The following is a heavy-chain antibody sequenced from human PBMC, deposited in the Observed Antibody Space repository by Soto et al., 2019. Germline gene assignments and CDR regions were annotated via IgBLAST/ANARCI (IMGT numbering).Heavy chain of an antibody. CDR3: AREAIAAAEDAFDM. CDR1: GDSVSTNGAA. V-gene: IGHV6-1*01. CDR2: TYYRSQWYN. D-gene: IGHD6-13*01. Sequence: PSQTLSLTCAISGDSVSTNGAAWNWIRQSPSRGLEWLGRTYYRSQWYNDYAVSVKSRMTINPDTSKNQFSLQLNSVTPEDTAVYYCAREAIAAAEDAFDMWGQGTMVTVSS. J-gene: IGHJ3*02.